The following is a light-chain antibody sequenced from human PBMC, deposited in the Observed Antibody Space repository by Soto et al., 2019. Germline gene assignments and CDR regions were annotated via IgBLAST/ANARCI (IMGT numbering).Light chain of an antibody. J-gene: IGLJ1*01. CDR2: EVS. CDR1: SSDVGGYNY. V-gene: IGLV2-14*01. Sequence: QSALPQPASVSGSPGQSITISCTGTSSDVGGYNYVSWYQQHPGKAPKLMIYEVSNRPSGVSNRFSGSKSGNTASLTISGLQAEDEADYYCSSHKSSSTADVVGTGKKLTV. CDR3: SSHKSSSTADV.